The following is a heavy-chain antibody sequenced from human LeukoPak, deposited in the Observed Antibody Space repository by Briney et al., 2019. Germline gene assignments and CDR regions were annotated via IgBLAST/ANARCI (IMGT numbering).Heavy chain of an antibody. J-gene: IGHJ4*02. V-gene: IGHV3-7*01. CDR2: IKQDGSMT. D-gene: IGHD4-23*01. Sequence: GGSLRLSCAVSGFTFSNYWMNWVRQAPGRGLEWVANIKQDGSMTQYADSVRGRFTISRDNARSSVYLQMSSLKAEDSAIYYCARDESGGYYVYWGQGTLVTVSS. CDR1: GFTFSNYW. CDR3: ARDESGGYYVY.